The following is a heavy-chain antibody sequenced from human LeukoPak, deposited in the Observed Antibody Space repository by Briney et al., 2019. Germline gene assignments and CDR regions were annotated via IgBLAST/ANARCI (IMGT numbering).Heavy chain of an antibody. V-gene: IGHV3-7*01. J-gene: IGHJ3*02. CDR3: ARVGLGITIFGVVKNAFDI. Sequence: GGSLRLSCAASGFTLSYYWMSWVRQAPGKGLEWVANIKQDESEKYYVDSVKGRFTISRDNAKNSLYLQMNSLRAEDTAVYYCARVGLGITIFGVVKNAFDIWGQGTMVTVSS. CDR1: GFTLSYYW. CDR2: IKQDESEK. D-gene: IGHD3-3*01.